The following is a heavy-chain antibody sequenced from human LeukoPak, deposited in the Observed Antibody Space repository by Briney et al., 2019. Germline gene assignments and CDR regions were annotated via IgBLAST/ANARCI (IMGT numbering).Heavy chain of an antibody. CDR2: IYSGGST. CDR3: ASLYSGYVPMDY. D-gene: IGHD5-12*01. Sequence: GGSLRLSCAASGFTFSSYAMSWVRQAPGKGLEWVSVIYSGGSTYYADSVKGRFTISRDNSKNTLYLQMNGLRAEDTAVYYCASLYSGYVPMDYWGQGTLVTVSS. V-gene: IGHV3-66*01. CDR1: GFTFSSYA. J-gene: IGHJ4*02.